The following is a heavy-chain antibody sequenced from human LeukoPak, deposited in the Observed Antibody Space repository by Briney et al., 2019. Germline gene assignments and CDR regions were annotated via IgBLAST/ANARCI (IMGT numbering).Heavy chain of an antibody. CDR2: ISGSGGST. V-gene: IGHV3-23*01. CDR3: AKLDDYGDYGTPEYFQH. D-gene: IGHD4-17*01. J-gene: IGHJ1*01. CDR1: GFTFSSYA. Sequence: GGSLRLSCAASGFTFSSYAMSWVRQAPGKGLEWVSAISGSGGSTYYADSVKGRFTISRDNSKNTLYLQMNSLRAEETAVYYCAKLDDYGDYGTPEYFQHWGQGTLVTVSS.